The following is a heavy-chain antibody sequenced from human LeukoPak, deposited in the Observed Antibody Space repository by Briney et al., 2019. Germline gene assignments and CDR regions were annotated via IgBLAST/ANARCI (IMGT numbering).Heavy chain of an antibody. J-gene: IGHJ4*02. CDR1: GFTVSSNY. V-gene: IGHV3-53*01. CDR2: IYAGGTT. D-gene: IGHD6-19*01. CDR3: AKYIAVAAYFDY. Sequence: GGSLILSCAASGFTVSSNYMSWVRQAPGKGLEWVSVIYAGGTTYYADSVKGRFTISRDNSKNTLYQQMNSLRAEDTAVYYCAKYIAVAAYFDYWGQGTLVTVSS.